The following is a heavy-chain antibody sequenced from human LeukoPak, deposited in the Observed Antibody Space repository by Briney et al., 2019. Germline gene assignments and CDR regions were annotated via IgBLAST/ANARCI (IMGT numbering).Heavy chain of an antibody. V-gene: IGHV1-18*01. J-gene: IGHJ3*02. D-gene: IGHD1-26*01. Sequence: ASVKVSCKASGYIFSSYGISWVRQAPGQGLERMGWISGYNGNTNYAQKLQGRVTMTTDTSTSTAYMELRSLRSDDTAVYYCARLIGSYGVVAFDIWGQGTMVTVSS. CDR3: ARLIGSYGVVAFDI. CDR2: ISGYNGNT. CDR1: GYIFSSYG.